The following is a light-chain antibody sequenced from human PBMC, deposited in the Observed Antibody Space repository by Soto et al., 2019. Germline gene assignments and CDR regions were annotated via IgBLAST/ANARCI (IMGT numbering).Light chain of an antibody. V-gene: IGKV1-39*01. CDR2: AAS. CDR3: QQSYSTPPT. Sequence: IQMTQSTSSLSASVGDRVTITCRSSQSILRYLNWYQQKVGEAPKVLIYAASTLQSGVPSRFSGSGSGTEFTLTISTLQPEDFATYYCQQSYSTPPTFGRGTKVDIK. CDR1: QSILRY. J-gene: IGKJ1*01.